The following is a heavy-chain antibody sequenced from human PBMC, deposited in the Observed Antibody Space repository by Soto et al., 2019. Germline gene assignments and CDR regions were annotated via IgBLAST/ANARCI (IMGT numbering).Heavy chain of an antibody. J-gene: IGHJ6*02. CDR1: GYTFTSYG. Sequence: ASVKVSCKASGYTFTSYGISWVRQAPGQGLEWMGWISAYNGNTNYAQKLQGRVTMTTDTSTSTAYMELRSLRSDDTAVYYCAISGEVAGTSYYYYGMDVWGQGTTVTVPS. V-gene: IGHV1-18*01. CDR2: ISAYNGNT. CDR3: AISGEVAGTSYYYYGMDV. D-gene: IGHD6-19*01.